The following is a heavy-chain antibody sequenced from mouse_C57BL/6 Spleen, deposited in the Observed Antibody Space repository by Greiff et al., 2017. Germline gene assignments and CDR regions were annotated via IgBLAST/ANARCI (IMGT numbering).Heavy chain of an antibody. CDR2: IDPETGGT. D-gene: IGHD2-4*01. CDR1: GYTFTDYD. J-gene: IGHJ2*01. Sequence: VQLQQSGAELVRPGASVTLSCKASGYTFTDYDMHWVKQTPVHGLEWIGAIDPETGGTAYNQKFKGKAILTADKSSSTAYMELRSLTAEDSAVYYCTKGVITTELRTFYDYWGQGTTLTVSS. V-gene: IGHV1-15*01. CDR3: TKGVITTELRTFYDY.